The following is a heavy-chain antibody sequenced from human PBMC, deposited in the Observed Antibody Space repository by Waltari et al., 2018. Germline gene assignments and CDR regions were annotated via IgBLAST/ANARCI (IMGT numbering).Heavy chain of an antibody. V-gene: IGHV1-18*01. CDR1: GYTFTSYG. J-gene: IGHJ4*02. D-gene: IGHD2-15*01. CDR3: ARRPKRGYCSGGSCYFDY. Sequence: QVQLVQSGAEVKKPGASVKVSCKASGYTFTSYGISWVRQAPGQGLEWMGWISADNGNTNYAQKLQGRVTMTTDTSTSTAYMELRSLGSDDTAVYYCARRPKRGYCSGGSCYFDYWGQGTLVTVSS. CDR2: ISADNGNT.